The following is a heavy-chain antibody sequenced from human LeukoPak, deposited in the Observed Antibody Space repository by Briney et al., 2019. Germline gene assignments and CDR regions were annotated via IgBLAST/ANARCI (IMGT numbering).Heavy chain of an antibody. CDR3: ARHAIAAAGDYFDY. J-gene: IGHJ4*02. V-gene: IGHV4-38-2*02. Sequence: SETLSLTCTVSGYSISSGYYWGWIRQPPGKGLEWIGSIYHSGSTYYNPSLKSRVTISVDTSKNQFSLKLSSVTAADTAVYYCARHAIAAAGDYFDYWGQGTLVTVSS. CDR1: GYSISSGYY. CDR2: IYHSGST. D-gene: IGHD6-13*01.